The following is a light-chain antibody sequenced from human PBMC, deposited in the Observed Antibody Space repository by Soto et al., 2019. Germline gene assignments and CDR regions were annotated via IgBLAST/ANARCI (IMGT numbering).Light chain of an antibody. V-gene: IGLV7-46*01. CDR1: TGAVTSGNF. Sequence: QAVVTQEPSLTVSPGGTVTLTCGSSTGAVTSGNFPYWFQQKPGQAPRTLIYETSNRHSWTPARFSGSLLGGKAALTLSGAQPEDEADYYCLFSYGGPRVFGGGTKLTVL. J-gene: IGLJ2*01. CDR2: ETS. CDR3: LFSYGGPRV.